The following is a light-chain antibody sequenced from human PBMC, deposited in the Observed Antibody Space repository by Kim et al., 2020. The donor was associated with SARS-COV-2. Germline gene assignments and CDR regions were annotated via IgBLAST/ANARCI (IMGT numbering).Light chain of an antibody. CDR2: GKN. CDR3: NSRDSNDNVV. CDR1: SLRSSY. Sequence: VALGQTVTITCQGDSLRSSYATWYQKKPRQAPILVNYGKNNRPSRIPDQFSGSSSGNTASLTITATQAGDEADYYWNSRDSNDNVVFGGGTKLTVL. J-gene: IGLJ2*01. V-gene: IGLV3-19*01.